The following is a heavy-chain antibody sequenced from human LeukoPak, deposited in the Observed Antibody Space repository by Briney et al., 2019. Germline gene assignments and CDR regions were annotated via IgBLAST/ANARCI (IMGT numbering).Heavy chain of an antibody. D-gene: IGHD3-22*01. CDR1: GGSLSGHY. CDR2: VSYTGKT. J-gene: IGHJ3*01. V-gene: IGHV4-59*11. CDR3: ARLLDNDISGDPDTFDV. Sequence: SSETLSLTCTVSGGSLSGHYWSWIRQPPGKTLEWIGYVSYTGKTKYNPSLQSRVTISIDTSKSQFSLKLNSVTSADTAVYSCARLLDNDISGDPDTFDVWGQGTTVIVSS.